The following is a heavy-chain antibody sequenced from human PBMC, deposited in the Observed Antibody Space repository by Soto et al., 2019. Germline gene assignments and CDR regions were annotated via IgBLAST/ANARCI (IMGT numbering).Heavy chain of an antibody. V-gene: IGHV4-30-4*01. Sequence: PSETLSLTCTVSGGSISSGDYYWSWIRQPPGKGLEWIGYIYYSGSTYYNPSLKSRVTISVDTSKNQFSLKLSSVTAADTAVYYCARRRYYDSSGYYYYYYGMDVWGQGTTVTVSS. CDR2: IYYSGST. CDR1: GGSISSGDYY. CDR3: ARRRYYDSSGYYYYYYGMDV. D-gene: IGHD3-22*01. J-gene: IGHJ6*02.